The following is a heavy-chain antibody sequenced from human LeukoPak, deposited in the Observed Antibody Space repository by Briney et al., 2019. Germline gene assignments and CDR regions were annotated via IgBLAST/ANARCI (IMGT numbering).Heavy chain of an antibody. J-gene: IGHJ4*02. Sequence: GGSLRLSCAASGFTFSSYGMHWVRQAPGKGLEGVAVIWYDGSNKYYADSVKGRFTISRDNSKNTLYLQLNSLRVQDTAVYYCARDRGQVGVAGGFYYDYWGQGTLVTVSS. D-gene: IGHD2-15*01. CDR3: ARDRGQVGVAGGFYYDY. V-gene: IGHV3-33*01. CDR1: GFTFSSYG. CDR2: IWYDGSNK.